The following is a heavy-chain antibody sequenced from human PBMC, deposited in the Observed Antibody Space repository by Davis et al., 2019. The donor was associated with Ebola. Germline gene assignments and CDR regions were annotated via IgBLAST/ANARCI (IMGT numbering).Heavy chain of an antibody. V-gene: IGHV1-8*01. CDR2: MNPNSENT. CDR1: GYTFTTYD. CDR3: ARGGYFDWLTRWHYYGMDV. Sequence: AASVKVSCKASGYTFTTYDIHWVRQAPGQGLEWMGWMNPNSENTRYAQKFQGRVTMTRSTSISTAYMELSSLRSEDTAVYYCARGGYFDWLTRWHYYGMDVWGQGTTVTVSS. J-gene: IGHJ6*02. D-gene: IGHD3-9*01.